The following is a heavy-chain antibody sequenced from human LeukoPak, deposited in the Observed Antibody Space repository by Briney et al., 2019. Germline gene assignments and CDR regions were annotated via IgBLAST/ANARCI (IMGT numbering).Heavy chain of an antibody. V-gene: IGHV3-64D*06. D-gene: IGHD1-14*01. CDR2: ISSSGGST. Sequence: GGSLRLSCSASGLTFSTYAMHWVRQAPGKGLEYVSAISSSGGSTYYADSVKGRFTISRDNSKNTLYLQMSSLRAEDTAVYYCARSETVISAFDIWGQGTMVTVSS. CDR3: ARSETVISAFDI. CDR1: GLTFSTYA. J-gene: IGHJ3*02.